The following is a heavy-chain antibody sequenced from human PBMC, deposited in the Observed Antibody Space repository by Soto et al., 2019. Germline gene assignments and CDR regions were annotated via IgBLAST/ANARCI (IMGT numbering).Heavy chain of an antibody. CDR2: ISRSSTGI. CDR1: GFTFSLYS. V-gene: IGHV3-48*02. J-gene: IGHJ6*02. Sequence: EVQLVESGGGLVQPGGSLRLSCAASGFTFSLYSMSWVRQAPGTGLEWVSYISRSSTGIPYADSVKGRFTISRDDATNSMHLQMTSLREGDTAVYYCARAVTWGLDVWGQGTTVSISS. D-gene: IGHD3-10*01. CDR3: ARAVTWGLDV.